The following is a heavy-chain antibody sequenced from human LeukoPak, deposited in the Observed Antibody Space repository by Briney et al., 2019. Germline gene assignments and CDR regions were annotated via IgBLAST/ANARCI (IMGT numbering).Heavy chain of an antibody. D-gene: IGHD3-10*01. CDR2: ISGSGGST. Sequence: PGGSLRLSCAASGFTFSSYGMSWVRQAPGKGLEWVSAISGSGGSTYYADSVKGRFTISRDNSKNTLYLQMNSLRAEDTAVYYCAKDGWFGESLLYYYYYYMDVWGKGTTVTVSS. CDR3: AKDGWFGESLLYYYYYYMDV. CDR1: GFTFSSYG. V-gene: IGHV3-23*01. J-gene: IGHJ6*03.